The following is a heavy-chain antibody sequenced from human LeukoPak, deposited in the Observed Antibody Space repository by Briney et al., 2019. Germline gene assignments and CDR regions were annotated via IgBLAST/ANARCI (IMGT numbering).Heavy chain of an antibody. J-gene: IGHJ6*02. CDR2: ISWNCCSI. D-gene: IGHD4-17*01. CDR3: AKGLEFMTTVTDGGMDV. V-gene: IGHV3-9*01. Sequence: PGGSLRLSCAASGFTFDDYAMHWVRQAPGKGLEWASGISWNCCSIGYADSVKGRLTMSRDNGKDSLYLQMNSLRAEDTALYYCAKGLEFMTTVTDGGMDVWGQGPTVTVSS. CDR1: GFTFDDYA.